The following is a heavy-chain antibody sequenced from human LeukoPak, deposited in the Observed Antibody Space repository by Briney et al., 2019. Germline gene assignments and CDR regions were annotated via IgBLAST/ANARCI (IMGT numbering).Heavy chain of an antibody. J-gene: IGHJ4*02. V-gene: IGHV3-74*01. CDR3: ARPVGTTVSVDY. D-gene: IGHD1-26*01. CDR1: GFTFSSHW. CDR2: ISPDGSTT. Sequence: PGGSLRLSCAASGFTFSSHWMHWVRQAPGKGLGWASVISPDGSTTNYAEPVKGRFTISRDNAKNTLYLQMNSLRAEDTAVYYCARPVGTTVSVDYWGQGTLVTVSS.